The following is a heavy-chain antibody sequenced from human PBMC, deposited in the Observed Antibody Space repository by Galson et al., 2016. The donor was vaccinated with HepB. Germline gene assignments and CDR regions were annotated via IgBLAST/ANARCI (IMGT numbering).Heavy chain of an antibody. D-gene: IGHD4/OR15-4a*01. Sequence: SLRLSCAVSGFAFDDYAMHWVRQASGKGLEWVSGVRWNSDEVDYADSVRGRFTISRDNAKKSLYLQMSTLRPEDTALYYCAKDISSNIAPTYSDYHGMDVWGKGTTVTVSS. V-gene: IGHV3-9*01. CDR3: AKDISSNIAPTYSDYHGMDV. J-gene: IGHJ6*04. CDR2: VRWNSDEV. CDR1: GFAFDDYA.